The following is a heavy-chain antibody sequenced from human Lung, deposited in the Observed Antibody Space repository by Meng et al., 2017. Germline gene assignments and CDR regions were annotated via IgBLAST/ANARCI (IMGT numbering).Heavy chain of an antibody. D-gene: IGHD3-22*01. Sequence: WVRQPPGKGLVWVSCINTYGGSTSYADSVKGRFTVSRDNAKNTLYVQMNSLRAEDTAVYYCARDPYYYDSSGYYFPLYYFDYWGQGTLVTVSS. CDR2: INTYGGST. CDR3: ARDPYYYDSSGYYFPLYYFDY. V-gene: IGHV3-74*01. J-gene: IGHJ4*02.